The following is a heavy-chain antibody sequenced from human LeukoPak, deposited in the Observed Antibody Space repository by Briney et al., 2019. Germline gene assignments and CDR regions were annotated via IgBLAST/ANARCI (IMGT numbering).Heavy chain of an antibody. CDR3: ARGGFYWFDP. D-gene: IGHD3-3*01. J-gene: IGHJ5*02. CDR2: IYYSVST. Sequence: SETLSLTCTVSGGSISSSSYYWGWIRQPPGKGLEWIGSIYYSVSTYYNPSLKSRVTISVDTSKNQFSLKLSSVTAADTAVYYCARGGFYWFDPWGQGTLVTVSS. CDR1: GGSISSSSYY. V-gene: IGHV4-39*07.